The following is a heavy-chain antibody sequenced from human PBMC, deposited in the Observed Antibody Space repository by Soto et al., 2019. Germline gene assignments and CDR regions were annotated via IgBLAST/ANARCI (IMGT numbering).Heavy chain of an antibody. CDR3: ARGRYGDY. D-gene: IGHD1-1*01. Sequence: QVHLVQSGAEVKKPGASVKVSCKGSGYGFTTYGITWVRQAHGQGLEWMAWISAHNGNTNYAQKLPGRVTVTRDTSTSTAYMELRSLRSDDTAVYYCARGRYGDYWGQGALVTVSS. CDR1: GYGFTTYG. J-gene: IGHJ4*02. V-gene: IGHV1-18*01. CDR2: ISAHNGNT.